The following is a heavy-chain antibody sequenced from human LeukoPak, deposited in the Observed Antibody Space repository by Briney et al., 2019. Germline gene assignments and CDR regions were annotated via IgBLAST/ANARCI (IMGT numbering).Heavy chain of an antibody. Sequence: GGSLRLSCAASGFTFSSYAMHWVRQAPGKGLESVAVISYDGSNKYYADSVKGRFTISRGNSKTTLFLQMNSLRAEDTAVYYCARDYYGSGSYGLFHHWGQGTLVTVSS. CDR2: ISYDGSNK. J-gene: IGHJ1*01. CDR1: GFTFSSYA. D-gene: IGHD3-10*01. CDR3: ARDYYGSGSYGLFHH. V-gene: IGHV3-30-3*01.